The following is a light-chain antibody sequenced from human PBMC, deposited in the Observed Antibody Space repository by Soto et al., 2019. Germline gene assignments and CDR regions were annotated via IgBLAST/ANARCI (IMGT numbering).Light chain of an antibody. CDR1: QSLVHNDGDTY. Sequence: DVVMTQSPLALPVTLGQPASISCRSAQSLVHNDGDTYLSWFQQRPGRSPRRLIYKVSKRASGVPDRFSGSESGTDFRLKISSVEAEYFGLYYCMQRTHWPWTFGQGNKVEIK. CDR2: KVS. J-gene: IGKJ1*01. V-gene: IGKV2-30*02. CDR3: MQRTHWPWT.